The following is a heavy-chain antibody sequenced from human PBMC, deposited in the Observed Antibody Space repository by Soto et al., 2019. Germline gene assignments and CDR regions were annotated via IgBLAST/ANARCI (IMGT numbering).Heavy chain of an antibody. Sequence: SETLSLTFVVHGGSFNSNSWTWVRQPPGKGLEWIGEINHSGSTNYNASLKGRVTISVDTSKKQFSLNLSSVTAADTAVYYCLSARFDYWGQGTLVTVSS. J-gene: IGHJ4*02. CDR1: GGSFNSNS. V-gene: IGHV4-34*01. D-gene: IGHD6-19*01. CDR3: LSARFDY. CDR2: INHSGST.